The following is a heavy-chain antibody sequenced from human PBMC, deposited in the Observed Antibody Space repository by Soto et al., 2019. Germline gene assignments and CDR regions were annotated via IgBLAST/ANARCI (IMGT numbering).Heavy chain of an antibody. D-gene: IGHD6-13*01. CDR1: GFTFSSYG. Sequence: QVQLVESGGGVVQPGRSLRLSCAASGFTFSSYGMHWVRQAPGKGLEWVAVIWYDGSNKYYADSVKGRFTISRDNSKNTLYLQMNSLRAEDMAVYYCARGSNSWQIDYWGQGTLVTVSS. CDR3: ARGSNSWQIDY. V-gene: IGHV3-33*01. CDR2: IWYDGSNK. J-gene: IGHJ4*02.